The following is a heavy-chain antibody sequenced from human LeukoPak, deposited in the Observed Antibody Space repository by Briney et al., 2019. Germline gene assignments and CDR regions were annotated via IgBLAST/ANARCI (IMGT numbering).Heavy chain of an antibody. Sequence: GESLKISCKGSGYRFTSYWIGWVRQMPGKGLEWMGIIYPDDSDTRYSPSFQGQVTISADKSITTAYLQWSSLKASDTAIYYCARLPGATVTEHFDYWGQGTLVTVSS. V-gene: IGHV5-51*01. CDR3: ARLPGATVTEHFDY. D-gene: IGHD4-17*01. J-gene: IGHJ4*02. CDR2: IYPDDSDT. CDR1: GYRFTSYW.